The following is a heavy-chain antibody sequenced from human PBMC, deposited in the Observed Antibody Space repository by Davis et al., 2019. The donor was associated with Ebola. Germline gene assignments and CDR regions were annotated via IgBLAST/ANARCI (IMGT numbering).Heavy chain of an antibody. J-gene: IGHJ5*02. Sequence: GESLKISCAASGFTFSSYAMHWVRQAPGKGLEYVSAISSNGGSTYYANSVKGRFTISRDNSKNTLYLQMGSLRAEDMAVYYCARDVGLPATAIGEWFDPWGQGTLVTVSS. CDR2: ISSNGGST. V-gene: IGHV3-64*01. CDR1: GFTFSSYA. CDR3: ARDVGLPATAIGEWFDP. D-gene: IGHD2-2*02.